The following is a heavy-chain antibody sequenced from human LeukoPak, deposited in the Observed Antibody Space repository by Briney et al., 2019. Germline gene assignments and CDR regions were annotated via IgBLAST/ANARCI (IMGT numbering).Heavy chain of an antibody. V-gene: IGHV1-18*01. CDR1: GYTFTSYG. D-gene: IGHD5-18*01. Sequence: ASVKVSCKASGYTFTSYGISWVRQAPGQGLEWMGWISAYNGNTNYAQKLQGRVTMTTDTSTSTAYMELRSLRSDDTAVYYCARVSPRGYSYGTYGMDAWGQGTTVTVSS. CDR2: ISAYNGNT. CDR3: ARVSPRGYSYGTYGMDA. J-gene: IGHJ6*02.